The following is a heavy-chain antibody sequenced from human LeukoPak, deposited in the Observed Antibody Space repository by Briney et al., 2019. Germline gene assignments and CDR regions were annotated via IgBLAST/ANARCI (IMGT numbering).Heavy chain of an antibody. Sequence: SVKVSCKASGGTLRNYAISWVRQAPGQGLEWMGGLIPLFGRAEYAQKFQGRVTITADEPTNTAYMELNFLKSEDTAVYYCASPKENSDYYFDSWGQGTLVAVSA. CDR1: GGTLRNYA. CDR3: ASPKENSDYYFDS. CDR2: LIPLFGRA. J-gene: IGHJ4*02. D-gene: IGHD4-11*01. V-gene: IGHV1-69*01.